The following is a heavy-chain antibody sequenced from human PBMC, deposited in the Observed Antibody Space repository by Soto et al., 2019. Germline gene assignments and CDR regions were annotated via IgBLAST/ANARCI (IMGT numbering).Heavy chain of an antibody. J-gene: IGHJ4*02. Sequence: QVQLVQSGAEVKKPGSSVKVSCKASGGTFSSYAISWVRQAPGQGLEWMGGIIPIFGTANYAQKFQGRVTITADESTSTAYMELSSLRSEDTAVYYCARDGDRDYGEVGGLFDYWGQGTLVTVSS. CDR1: GGTFSSYA. CDR2: IIPIFGTA. CDR3: ARDGDRDYGEVGGLFDY. D-gene: IGHD4-17*01. V-gene: IGHV1-69*12.